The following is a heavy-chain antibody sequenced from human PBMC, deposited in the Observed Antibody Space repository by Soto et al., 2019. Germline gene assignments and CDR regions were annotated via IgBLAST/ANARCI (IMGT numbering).Heavy chain of an antibody. CDR1: GFTFSSYG. CDR3: VKDGSSGWPYYYGLDV. CDR2: ISYDGSNK. J-gene: IGHJ6*02. D-gene: IGHD6-19*01. V-gene: IGHV3-30*18. Sequence: HPGGSLRLSCAASGFTFSSYGMHWCRHAPGKGLEWVAVISYDGSNKYYADSVKGRFTIARDNSKNTLFLHMSSLRAEDTAVYYCVKDGSSGWPYYYGLDVWGQGTSVTVSS.